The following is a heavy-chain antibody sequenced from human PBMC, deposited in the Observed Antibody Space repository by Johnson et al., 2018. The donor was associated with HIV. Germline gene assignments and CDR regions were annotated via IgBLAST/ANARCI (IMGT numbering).Heavy chain of an antibody. CDR2: ISASGSST. J-gene: IGHJ3*01. Sequence: EVQLVESGGGLVQPGGSLRLSCAASGFTFSNYAMSWVRQAPGKGLEWVSGISASGSSTYYADSVKGRFTISRDNSKNTLFLQMNYLVAEDTAVYYCAKDQWSSSWTNDAFDFWGQGTMVTVSS. D-gene: IGHD6-13*01. CDR3: AKDQWSSSWTNDAFDF. V-gene: IGHV3-23*04. CDR1: GFTFSNYA.